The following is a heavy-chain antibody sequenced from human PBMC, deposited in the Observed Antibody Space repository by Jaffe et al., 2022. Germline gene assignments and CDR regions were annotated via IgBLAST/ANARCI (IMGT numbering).Heavy chain of an antibody. CDR2: INTNTGNP. J-gene: IGHJ3*02. Sequence: QVQLVQSGSELKKPGASVKVSCKASGYTFTSYAMNWVRQAPGQGLEWMGWINTNTGNPTYAQGFTGRFVFSLDTSVSTAYLQISSLKAEDTAVYYCARDTGSFGLHLGDLNAFDIWGQGTMVTVSS. V-gene: IGHV7-4-1*02. D-gene: IGHD3-16*01. CDR1: GYTFTSYA. CDR3: ARDTGSFGLHLGDLNAFDI.